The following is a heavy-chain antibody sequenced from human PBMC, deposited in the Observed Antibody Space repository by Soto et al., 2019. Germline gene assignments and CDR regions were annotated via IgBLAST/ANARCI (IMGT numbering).Heavy chain of an antibody. Sequence: SETLSLTCAVSGYSISSSNWWGWIRQPPGKGLEWIGYIYHSGTTYYNPSLKSRVTISVDRSKNQFSLKLSSVTAADTAVYYCARGVTTVTTFDYWGQGTLVTVSS. V-gene: IGHV4-28*03. CDR3: ARGVTTVTTFDY. CDR2: IYHSGTT. CDR1: GYSISSSNW. D-gene: IGHD4-17*01. J-gene: IGHJ4*02.